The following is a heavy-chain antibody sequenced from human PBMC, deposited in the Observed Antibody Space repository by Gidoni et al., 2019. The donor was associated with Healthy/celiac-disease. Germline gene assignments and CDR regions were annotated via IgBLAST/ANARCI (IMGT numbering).Heavy chain of an antibody. CDR1: GFTFSSYE. CDR3: ARVEGATGSFDY. J-gene: IGHJ4*02. D-gene: IGHD1-26*01. Sequence: EVQLVESGGGLVQPGGSLRLSCAASGFTFSSYEMNWVRQAPGKGLEWVSYISSSGSTIYYADSVKGRFTISRDNAKNSLYLQMNSLRAEDTAVYYCARVEGATGSFDYWGQGTLVTVSS. CDR2: ISSSGSTI. V-gene: IGHV3-48*03.